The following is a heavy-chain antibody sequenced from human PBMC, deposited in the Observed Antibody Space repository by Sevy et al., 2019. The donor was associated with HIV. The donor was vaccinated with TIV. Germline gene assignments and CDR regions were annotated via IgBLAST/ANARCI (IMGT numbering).Heavy chain of an antibody. V-gene: IGHV4-59*01. D-gene: IGHD3-16*01. J-gene: IGHJ5*02. Sequence: SETLSLTCTVSGGSISSYYWSWIRQPPGKGLEWIGYIYYSGRTNYNPSLKSRVTISVDTSKNQFSLKLSSVTAADTAVYYCARGGRRGDNWFDPWGQGTLVTVSS. CDR3: ARGGRRGDNWFDP. CDR1: GGSISSYY. CDR2: IYYSGRT.